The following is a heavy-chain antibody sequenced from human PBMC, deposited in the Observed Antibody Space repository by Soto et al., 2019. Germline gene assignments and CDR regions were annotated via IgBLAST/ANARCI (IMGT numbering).Heavy chain of an antibody. CDR3: ARGYCSGSTCFIGGRYFDY. V-gene: IGHV3-48*02. Sequence: GGSLRLSCAASGFAFSSYSMNWFRQSPGKGLDWVSYISSSSYTIYYADSVKGRFTISRDNAKDSLYLQMNSMRDEDAAVYYCARGYCSGSTCFIGGRYFDYWGQGTLVTVSS. CDR1: GFAFSSYS. CDR2: ISSSSYTI. D-gene: IGHD2-15*01. J-gene: IGHJ4*02.